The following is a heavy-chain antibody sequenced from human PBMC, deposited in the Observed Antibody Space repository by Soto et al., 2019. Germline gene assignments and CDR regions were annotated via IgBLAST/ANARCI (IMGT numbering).Heavy chain of an antibody. V-gene: IGHV5-51*01. CDR3: AASIFYYGMDV. J-gene: IGHJ6*02. Sequence: ESLKISCKGSGYSFTSYWIGWVRQMPGKGLEWMGIIFPSDSDTRYNPSFQGQVTISADKSITTTYLQWSSLKASDTAIYYCAASIFYYGMDVWGQGTTVTVSS. CDR1: GYSFTSYW. CDR2: IFPSDSDT.